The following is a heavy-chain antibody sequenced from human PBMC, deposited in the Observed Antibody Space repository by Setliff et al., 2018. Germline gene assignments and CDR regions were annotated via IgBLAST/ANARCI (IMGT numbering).Heavy chain of an antibody. CDR2: IYHSGST. J-gene: IGHJ6*02. CDR3: ASIPSSGWYYYYGMDV. V-gene: IGHV4-30-2*01. D-gene: IGHD6-19*01. Sequence: PSETLSLTCAVSGGSISSGGYSWSWIRQPPGKGLEWIGYIYHSGSTYYNPSLKSRVTISVDTSKNQFSLKLSSVTAADTAVYYCASIPSSGWYYYYGMDVWGQGTTVTVSS. CDR1: GGSISSGGYS.